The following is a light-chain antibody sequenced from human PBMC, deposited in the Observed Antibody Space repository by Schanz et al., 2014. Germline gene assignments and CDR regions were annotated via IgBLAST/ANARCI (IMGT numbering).Light chain of an antibody. CDR3: AAWDDSLFARV. Sequence: QSALTQPPSASGSPGQSVTISCTGTSSDVGNYNFVSWYQHHPGKAPKLMIYEVSKRPSGVPDRFSGSKSGNTASLTVSGLQSEDEAHYYCAAWDDSLFARVFGGGTKLTVL. V-gene: IGLV2-8*01. CDR2: EVS. CDR1: SSDVGNYNF. J-gene: IGLJ2*01.